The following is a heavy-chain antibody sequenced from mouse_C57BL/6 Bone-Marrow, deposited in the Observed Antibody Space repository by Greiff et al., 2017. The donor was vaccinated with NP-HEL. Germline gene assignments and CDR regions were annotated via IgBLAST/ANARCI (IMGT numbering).Heavy chain of an antibody. CDR3: ARIGFYDYGSSPWL. V-gene: IGHV3-6*01. J-gene: IGHJ3*01. Sequence: EVQLQQSGPGLVKPSQSLSLTCSVTGYSITSGYYWNWIRQFPGNKLEWMGYISYDGSTNYNPSLKNRISITRDTSKNQFFLKLNSVTTEDTATYYCARIGFYDYGSSPWLRGQGTLVTVSA. CDR1: GYSITSGYY. D-gene: IGHD1-1*01. CDR2: ISYDGST.